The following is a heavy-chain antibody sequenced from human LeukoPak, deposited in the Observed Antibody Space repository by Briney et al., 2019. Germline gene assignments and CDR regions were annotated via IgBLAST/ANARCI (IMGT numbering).Heavy chain of an antibody. CDR3: ARASGAVAGTKFWYYYYYMDV. V-gene: IGHV1-69*06. CDR1: GGTFSSYA. D-gene: IGHD6-19*01. J-gene: IGHJ6*03. CDR2: IIPIFGTA. Sequence: GASVKVSCKASGGTFSSYAISWVRQAPGQGLEWMGGIIPIFGTANYAQKFQGRVTITADKSTSTAYMELSSLRSEDTAVYYCARASGAVAGTKFWYYYYYMDVWGKGTTVTVSS.